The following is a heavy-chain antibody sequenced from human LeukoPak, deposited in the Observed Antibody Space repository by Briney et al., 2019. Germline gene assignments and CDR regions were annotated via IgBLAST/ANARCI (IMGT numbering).Heavy chain of an antibody. CDR2: ISDNGGNT. V-gene: IGHV3-64*01. Sequence: LAGGSLRLSRVGSGFTFSNYFMHWVRQAPGKGLEFVSGISDNGGNTFYANSVKGRFSISRDNSKNTLYLEMGSLRPEDTAVYYCAKDLRPCYDFCYYYDMDVWGQGTTVTVSS. J-gene: IGHJ6*02. D-gene: IGHD3-3*01. CDR3: AKDLRPCYDFCYYYDMDV. CDR1: GFTFSNYF.